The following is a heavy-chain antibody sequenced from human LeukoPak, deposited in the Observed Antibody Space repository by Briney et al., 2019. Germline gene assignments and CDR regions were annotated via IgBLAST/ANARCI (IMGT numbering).Heavy chain of an antibody. CDR1: GFTFSSYA. CDR3: ARGPERTGVGTRYYYDMDV. D-gene: IGHD2-8*01. J-gene: IGHJ6*02. V-gene: IGHV3-30-3*01. CDR2: VSYDGSNK. Sequence: GRSLRLSCAASGFTFSSYAMHWVRQAPGKGLEWVAVVSYDGSNKYYADSVKGRFTISRDNSKNTLYLQMNSLRAEDTAVYYCARGPERTGVGTRYYYDMDVWGQGTTVTVSS.